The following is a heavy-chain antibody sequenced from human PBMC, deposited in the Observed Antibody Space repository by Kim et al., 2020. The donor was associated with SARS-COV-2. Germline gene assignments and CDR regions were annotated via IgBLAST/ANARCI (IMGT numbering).Heavy chain of an antibody. Sequence: NYAQKLQGRVTMTTDTSTSTAYMELRSLRSDDTAVYYCARESLFNYDSSGYPADWGQGTLVTVSS. D-gene: IGHD3-22*01. V-gene: IGHV1-18*01. J-gene: IGHJ4*02. CDR3: ARESLFNYDSSGYPAD.